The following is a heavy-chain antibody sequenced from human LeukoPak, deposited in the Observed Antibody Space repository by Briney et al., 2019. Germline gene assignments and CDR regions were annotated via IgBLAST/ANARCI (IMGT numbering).Heavy chain of an antibody. V-gene: IGHV3-7*05. CDR3: ATWSNAWEFDY. CDR2: INEDGSDK. D-gene: IGHD1-26*01. J-gene: IGHJ4*02. CDR1: GFTFSSSW. Sequence: PGGSLRLSCAASGFTFSSSWMTWVRQAPGKGLEWVAHINEDGSDKYYMDSVTGRFSISRDNTKNSLYLQMSSLRAEDTAVYYCATWSNAWEFDYWGQGTLVSVSS.